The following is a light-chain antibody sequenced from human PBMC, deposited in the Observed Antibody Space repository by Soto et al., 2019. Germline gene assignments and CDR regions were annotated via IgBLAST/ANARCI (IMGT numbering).Light chain of an antibody. J-gene: IGLJ1*01. CDR3: SSYRSDSTLYV. CDR2: EVS. Sequence: QSVLTQPASVSGSPGQSITISCTGTNSDVGGYKYVSWYQQLPCKAPKLIIYEVSYRPSGVSNRFSGSKSGNTASLTFSGLQAEDEADYYCSSYRSDSTLYVFGTGTKLTVL. CDR1: NSDVGGYKY. V-gene: IGLV2-14*01.